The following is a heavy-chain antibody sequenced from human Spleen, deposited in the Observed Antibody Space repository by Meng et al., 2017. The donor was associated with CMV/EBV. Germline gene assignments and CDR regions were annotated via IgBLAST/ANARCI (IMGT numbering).Heavy chain of an antibody. CDR1: GFTFSSDS. CDR3: AREASDYDSTGLILDV. D-gene: IGHD3-22*01. CDR2: ISSISSYI. Sequence: GESLKISCAASGFTFSSDSMNWVRHAPGKGLEWVSSISSISSYIYYADSVKGRFTISRDNAKNALYLQINSLRVEDTAVYYCAREASDYDSTGLILDVWGQGTTVTVSS. V-gene: IGHV3-21*01. J-gene: IGHJ6*02.